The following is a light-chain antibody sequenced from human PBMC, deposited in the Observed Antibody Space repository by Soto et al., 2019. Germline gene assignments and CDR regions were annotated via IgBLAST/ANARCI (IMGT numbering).Light chain of an antibody. J-gene: IGKJ2*01. CDR2: WAS. CDR1: QSVLYSSNNKNY. V-gene: IGKV4-1*01. Sequence: DIVLTQSPDSLAVSLGERATINCKSSQSVLYSSNNKNYLTWYQQRPGQPPKMLIYWASTRESGVPDRFSGSGSGTAFTLPISSLQAEDVAVYYCQQYYSSPYTFGHGTKLEIK. CDR3: QQYYSSPYT.